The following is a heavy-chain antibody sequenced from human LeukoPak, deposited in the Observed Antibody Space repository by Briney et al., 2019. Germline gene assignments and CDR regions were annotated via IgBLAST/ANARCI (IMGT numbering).Heavy chain of an antibody. CDR2: INHSGST. CDR1: GGSFSGYY. D-gene: IGHD6-13*01. Sequence: SETLSLTCAVYGGSFSGYYWSWIRQPPGKGLEWIGEINHSGSTNYNPSLKSRVTILVDTSKNQFSLKLSSVTAADTAVYYCARGSSSWHYWGQGTLVTVSS. J-gene: IGHJ4*02. V-gene: IGHV4-34*01. CDR3: ARGSSSWHY.